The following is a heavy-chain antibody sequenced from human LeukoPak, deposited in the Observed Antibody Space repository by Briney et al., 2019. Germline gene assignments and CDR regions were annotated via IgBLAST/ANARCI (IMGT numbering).Heavy chain of an antibody. J-gene: IGHJ3*02. D-gene: IGHD6-19*01. CDR1: GFTFSSYS. CDR2: ISSSSSAI. V-gene: IGHV3-48*01. CDR3: ARAVSVYSSGWYAFDI. Sequence: GGSLRLSCAASGFTFSSYSMNWVRQAPGKGLEWVSYISSSSSAIYYADSVKGRFTISRDNAKNSLYLQMNSLRAEDTAVYYCARAVSVYSSGWYAFDIWGQGTMVTVSS.